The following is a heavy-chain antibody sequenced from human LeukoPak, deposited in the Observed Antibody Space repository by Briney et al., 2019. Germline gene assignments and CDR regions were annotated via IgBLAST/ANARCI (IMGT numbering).Heavy chain of an antibody. V-gene: IGHV3-11*01. CDR2: ISSRGSII. CDR3: ARDYRCNSTSCKDRTFDY. CDR1: GLIFNDYY. D-gene: IGHD2-2*01. Sequence: RGSLRLSCAVSGLIFNDYYTSWIRQAPGKGLEWVSYISSRGSIIYYADSMKGRSTISRDNPNNTLYLQMTSLRAEDTAFNYCARDYRCNSTSCKDRTFDYWGQGTLVTVSS. J-gene: IGHJ4*02.